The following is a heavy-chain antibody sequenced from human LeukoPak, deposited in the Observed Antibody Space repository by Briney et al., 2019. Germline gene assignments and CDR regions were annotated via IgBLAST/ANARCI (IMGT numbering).Heavy chain of an antibody. V-gene: IGHV4-34*01. D-gene: IGHD3-16*02. CDR2: INHSGST. J-gene: IGHJ4*02. CDR1: GGSFSGYY. Sequence: SETLSLTCAVYGGSFSGYYWSWIRQPPGKGLEWIGEINHSGSTNYNPSLKSRVTISVDTSKNQFSLKLSSVTAADTAVYYCARGRYYDYVWGSYRQRYFDYWGREPWSPSPQ. CDR3: ARGRYYDYVWGSYRQRYFDY.